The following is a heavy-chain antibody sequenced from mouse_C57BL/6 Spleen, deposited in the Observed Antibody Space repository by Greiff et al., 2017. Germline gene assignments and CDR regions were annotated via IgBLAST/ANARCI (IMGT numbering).Heavy chain of an antibody. CDR3: ARGRGIYYGNYEDYFDY. V-gene: IGHV1-55*01. D-gene: IGHD2-1*01. CDR1: GYTFTSYW. CDR2: IYPGSGST. J-gene: IGHJ2*01. Sequence: QVQLQQPGAELVKPGASVKMSCKASGYTFTSYWITWVKQRTGQGLEWIGDIYPGSGSTNYNEKFKSKATLPVDTSSSTAYMQLSSLTSEDSAVYYCARGRGIYYGNYEDYFDYWGQGTTLTVSS.